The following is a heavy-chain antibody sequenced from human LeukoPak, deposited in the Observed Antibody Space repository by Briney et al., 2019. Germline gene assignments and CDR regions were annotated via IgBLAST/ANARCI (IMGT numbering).Heavy chain of an antibody. J-gene: IGHJ4*02. Sequence: GGSLRLSCAASGFTFDDYAMHWVRQAPGKGLEWVSGISWNSGGIGYADSVKGRFTISRDNAKNSLYLQMNSLRAEDTALYYCAKGGRDWNAYYFDYWGQGTLVTVSS. D-gene: IGHD1-1*01. CDR2: ISWNSGGI. CDR1: GFTFDDYA. V-gene: IGHV3-9*01. CDR3: AKGGRDWNAYYFDY.